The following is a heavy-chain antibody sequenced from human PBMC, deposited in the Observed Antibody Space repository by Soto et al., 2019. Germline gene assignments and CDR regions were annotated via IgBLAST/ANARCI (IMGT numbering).Heavy chain of an antibody. CDR2: ITPSSGST. D-gene: IGHD4-17*01. J-gene: IGHJ4*02. Sequence: QVQLVQSGAEVKNPGASVKVSCKASGYTFTTYYMHWLRQARGQGLEWMGIITPSSGSTRYEQKFQDRVTMTRDTSTSTVYMELSSLRSEDTAVYYCARAVSTQTAPIEYWGQGTLVTVSS. CDR3: ARAVSTQTAPIEY. V-gene: IGHV1-46*01. CDR1: GYTFTTYY.